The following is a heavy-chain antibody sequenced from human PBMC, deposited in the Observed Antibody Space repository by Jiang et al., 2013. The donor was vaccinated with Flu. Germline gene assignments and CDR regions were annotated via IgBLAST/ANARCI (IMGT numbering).Heavy chain of an antibody. CDR3: AKDKEGFGELPTNGMDV. D-gene: IGHD3-10*01. CDR1: GFTFDDYA. CDR2: ISWNSGSI. V-gene: IGHV3-9*01. Sequence: PGRSLRLSCAASGFTFDDYAMHWVRQAPGKGLEWVSGISWNSGSIGYADSVKGRFTISRDNAKNSLYLQMNSLRAEDTALYYCAKDKEGFGELPTNGMDVWGQGTTVTVSS. J-gene: IGHJ6*02.